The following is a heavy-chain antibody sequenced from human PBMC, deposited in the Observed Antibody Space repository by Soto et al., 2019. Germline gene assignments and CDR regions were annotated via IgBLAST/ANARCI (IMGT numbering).Heavy chain of an antibody. Sequence: QVQLVQSGAEVKKPGSSVNVSCKVSGGTFSSYPISWVRQAPGQGLEWMGWILPIFGTVNYAQKFQGRVTITADRSTSTAYMDLSSLRSEDTAVYYCARDLDGSRRLDYWGQGTLVTVSS. CDR2: ILPIFGTV. D-gene: IGHD6-13*01. J-gene: IGHJ4*02. CDR3: ARDLDGSRRLDY. CDR1: GGTFSSYP. V-gene: IGHV1-69*06.